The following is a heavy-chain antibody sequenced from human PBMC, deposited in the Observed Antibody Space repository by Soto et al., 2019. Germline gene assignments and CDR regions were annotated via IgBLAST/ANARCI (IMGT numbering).Heavy chain of an antibody. Sequence: GGSLRLSCAASGFTFSSYDMHWVRQATGKGLEWVSAIGTAGDTYYPGSVKGRFTISRENAKNSLYLQMNSLRAGDTAVYYCARGGENSSSWYFGYFDLWGRGTLVTVSS. CDR3: ARGGENSSSWYFGYFDL. D-gene: IGHD6-13*01. CDR1: GFTFSSYD. CDR2: IGTAGDT. J-gene: IGHJ2*01. V-gene: IGHV3-13*04.